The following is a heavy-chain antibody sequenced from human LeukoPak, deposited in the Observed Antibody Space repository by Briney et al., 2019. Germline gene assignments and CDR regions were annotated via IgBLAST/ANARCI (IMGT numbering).Heavy chain of an antibody. Sequence: SETLSLTCTVSGGPISSGDYYWSWIRQPPGKGLEWIGYIYYSGSTYYNPSLKSRVTISVDTSKNQFSLKLSSVTAADTAVYYCARVRYSGYYYYYYYMDVWGKGTTVTVS. CDR2: IYYSGST. V-gene: IGHV4-30-4*08. D-gene: IGHD5-12*01. CDR1: GGPISSGDYY. CDR3: ARVRYSGYYYYYYYMDV. J-gene: IGHJ6*03.